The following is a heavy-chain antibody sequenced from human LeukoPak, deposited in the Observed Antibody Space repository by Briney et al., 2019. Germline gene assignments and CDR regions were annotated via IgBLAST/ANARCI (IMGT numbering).Heavy chain of an antibody. CDR1: GGSFSGYY. Sequence: SETLSLTCAVYGGSFSGYYWSWIRQPPGKGLEWIGEINHSGSTNYNPSLKSRVTISVDTSKNQFSLKLSSVTAADTAVYYCARSGAYIVVVPAAHYYYFMDVWGKGTTVTVSS. CDR3: ARSGAYIVVVPAAHYYYFMDV. J-gene: IGHJ6*03. D-gene: IGHD2-2*01. V-gene: IGHV4-34*01. CDR2: INHSGST.